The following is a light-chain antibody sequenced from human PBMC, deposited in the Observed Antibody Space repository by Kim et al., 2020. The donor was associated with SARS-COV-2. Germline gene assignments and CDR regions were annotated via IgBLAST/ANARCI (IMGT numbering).Light chain of an antibody. CDR1: SLRSYY. V-gene: IGLV3-19*01. J-gene: IGLJ3*02. CDR2: DKN. Sequence: SSELTQDPAVSVALGQTVRITCQGDSLRSYYARWYQQRPGQAPILVIYDKNNRPSGIPDRFSGSSSGNTASLTITVAQAEDAADYYCNSRDSSGNHLVFGGGTQLTVL. CDR3: NSRDSSGNHLV.